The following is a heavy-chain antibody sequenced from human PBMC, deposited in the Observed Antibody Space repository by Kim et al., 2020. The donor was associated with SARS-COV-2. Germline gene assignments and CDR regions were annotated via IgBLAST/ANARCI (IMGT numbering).Heavy chain of an antibody. Sequence: GGSLRLSCAASGFTFSSYSMNWVRQAPGKGLEWVSSISSSSSYIYYADSVKGRFTISRDNAKNSLYLQMNSLRAEDTAVYYCARVDCSSTSCYLSPFDYWGQGTLVTVSS. CDR2: ISSSSSYI. V-gene: IGHV3-21*01. CDR1: GFTFSSYS. D-gene: IGHD2-2*01. J-gene: IGHJ4*02. CDR3: ARVDCSSTSCYLSPFDY.